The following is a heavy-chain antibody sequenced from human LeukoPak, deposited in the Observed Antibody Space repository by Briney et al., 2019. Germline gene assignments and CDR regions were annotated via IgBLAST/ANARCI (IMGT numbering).Heavy chain of an antibody. CDR2: INHTGSA. Sequence: SETLSLTCGLFGRSIIGYHWNWIRQSPGKGLEWIGEINHTGSANYNPSFKSRVTISLDTSKNQFSLELRSVTAADTAVYYCARDPTTVVSVPYYFDDWGQGTLVTVSS. CDR3: ARDPTTVVSVPYYFDD. CDR1: GRSIIGYH. D-gene: IGHD4-11*01. J-gene: IGHJ4*02. V-gene: IGHV4-34*01.